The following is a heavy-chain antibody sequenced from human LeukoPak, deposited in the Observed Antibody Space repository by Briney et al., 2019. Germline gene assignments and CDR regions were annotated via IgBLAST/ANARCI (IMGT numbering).Heavy chain of an antibody. CDR3: ASGSGARGWFDP. D-gene: IGHD4/OR15-4a*01. CDR2: INHSGST. CDR1: GGSFSGYY. Sequence: SETLSLTCAVYGGSFSGYYWSWIRQPPGKGLEWIGEINHSGSTNYNPSLKSRVTISLDTSKSQFSLKLSSVTAADTAVYYCASGSGARGWFDPWGQGTLVTVSS. V-gene: IGHV4-34*01. J-gene: IGHJ5*02.